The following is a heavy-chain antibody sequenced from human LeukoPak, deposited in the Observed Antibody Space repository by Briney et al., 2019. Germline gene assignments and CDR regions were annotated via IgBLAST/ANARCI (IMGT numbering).Heavy chain of an antibody. V-gene: IGHV1-3*01. J-gene: IGHJ4*02. CDR1: GYTFTSYA. CDR3: ATGVSGWPIDY. D-gene: IGHD6-19*01. Sequence: GASVKVSFTASGYTFTSYAMHWVRQAPGQRLEWMGWINAGNGNTKYSQKFQGRVTITRDTSASTAYMELSSLRSEDAAVYYCATGVSGWPIDYWGQGTLVTVSS. CDR2: INAGNGNT.